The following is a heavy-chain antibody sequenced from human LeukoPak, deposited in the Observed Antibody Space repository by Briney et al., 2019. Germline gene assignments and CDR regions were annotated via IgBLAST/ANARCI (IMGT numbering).Heavy chain of an antibody. CDR1: GFTFSSYG. CDR3: ARALSGTYYSFDC. V-gene: IGHV3-48*04. CDR2: ISSTGNTI. Sequence: PGGSLRLSCAASGFTFSSYGMHWVRQAPGKGLEWVSYISSTGNTIYYADSVKGRFTISRDSALSLQMNSLRAEDTAIYYCARALSGTYYSFDCWGLGTLVTVSS. J-gene: IGHJ4*02. D-gene: IGHD1-26*01.